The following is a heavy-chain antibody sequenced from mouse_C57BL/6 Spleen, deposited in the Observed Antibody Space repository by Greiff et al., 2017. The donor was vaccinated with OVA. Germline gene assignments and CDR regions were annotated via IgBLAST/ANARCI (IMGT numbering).Heavy chain of an antibody. V-gene: IGHV1-15*01. CDR1: GYTFTDYE. J-gene: IGHJ2*01. CDR2: IDPETGGT. Sequence: QVQLQQSGAELVRPGASVTLSCKASGYTFTDYEMHWVKQTPVHGLEWIGAIDPETGGTAYNQKFKGKAILTADKSSSTAYMELRSLTSEDSAVYYCTRAWLRPFDYWGQGTTLTVAS. CDR3: TRAWLRPFDY. D-gene: IGHD2-2*01.